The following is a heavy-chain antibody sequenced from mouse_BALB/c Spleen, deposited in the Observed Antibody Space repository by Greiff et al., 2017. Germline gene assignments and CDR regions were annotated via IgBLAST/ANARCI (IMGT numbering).Heavy chain of an antibody. D-gene: IGHD1-1*01. J-gene: IGHJ3*01. Sequence: QVQLKQSGAELMKPGASVKISRKATGYTFSSYWIEWVKQRPGHGLEWIGEILPGSGSTNYNEKFKGKATFTADTSSNTAYMQLSSLTSEDSAVYYCAREGVTTVTAYWGQGTLVTVSA. V-gene: IGHV1-9*01. CDR1: GYTFSSYW. CDR3: AREGVTTVTAY. CDR2: ILPGSGST.